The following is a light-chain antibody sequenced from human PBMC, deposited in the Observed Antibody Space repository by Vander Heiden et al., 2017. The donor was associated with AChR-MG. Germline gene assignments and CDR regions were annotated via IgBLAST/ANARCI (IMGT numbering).Light chain of an antibody. CDR2: AAA. J-gene: IGKJ1*01. CDR3: QQTYTIPPT. V-gene: IGKV1-39*01. CDR1: QTISNY. Sequence: DIQRTQSPSSLPPSVGDRITITCRASQTISNYLNWYQQRPGMTPKLLIYAAASLQSGVPSRFIGSASGTDFTLTISSLQPEDSATYYCQQTYTIPPTFGQGTKVEIK.